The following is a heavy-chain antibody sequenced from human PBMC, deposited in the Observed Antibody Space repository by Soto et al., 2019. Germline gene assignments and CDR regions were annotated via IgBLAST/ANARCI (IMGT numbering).Heavy chain of an antibody. CDR3: AKDGAIAVAGPLLPDYWYFDL. D-gene: IGHD6-19*01. CDR1: GFTFSSYG. CDR2: ISYDGSNK. V-gene: IGHV3-30*18. J-gene: IGHJ2*01. Sequence: QVQLVESGGGVVQPGRSLRLSCAASGFTFSSYGMHWVRQAPGKGLEWVAVISYDGSNKYYADSVKGRFTISRDNSKNTLYLQMNSLRAEDTAVYYCAKDGAIAVAGPLLPDYWYFDLWGRGTLVTVSS.